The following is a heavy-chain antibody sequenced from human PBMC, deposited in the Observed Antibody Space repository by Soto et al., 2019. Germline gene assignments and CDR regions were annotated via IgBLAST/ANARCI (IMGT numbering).Heavy chain of an antibody. J-gene: IGHJ4*02. V-gene: IGHV2-5*02. D-gene: IGHD2-15*01. CDR1: GFSLSTSGVG. CDR3: AHRPSYCSGGSCYSGFDY. Sequence: QITLKESGPTLVKPTQTLTLTCTFSGFSLSTSGVGVGWIRQPPGKALEWLALIYWDDDKRYSPSLKSRLTITQATSKNQVLLTITNMDPVDTATYYCAHRPSYCSGGSCYSGFDYWGQGTLVTVSS. CDR2: IYWDDDK.